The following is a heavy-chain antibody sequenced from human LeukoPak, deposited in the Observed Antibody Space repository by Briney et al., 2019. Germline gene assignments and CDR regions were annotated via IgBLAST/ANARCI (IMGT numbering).Heavy chain of an antibody. CDR2: IRSKAYGGTT. D-gene: IGHD3-22*01. CDR3: TRSYDSSGYYYVDDAFDI. Sequence: GGSLRLSCTASGFTFGDYAMSWVRQAPGKGLEWVGFIRSKAYGGTTEYAASVKGRFTISGDDSKSIAYLQMNSLKTEDTAVYYCTRSYDSSGYYYVDDAFDIWGQGTMVTVSS. CDR1: GFTFGDYA. V-gene: IGHV3-49*04. J-gene: IGHJ3*02.